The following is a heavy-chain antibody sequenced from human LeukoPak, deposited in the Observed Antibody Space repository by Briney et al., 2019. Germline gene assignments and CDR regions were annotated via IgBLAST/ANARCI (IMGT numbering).Heavy chain of an antibody. J-gene: IGHJ4*02. V-gene: IGHV4-34*01. CDR3: RRGLALSD. CDR1: GGSFSGYY. CDR2: INLSGST. Sequence: SEALSLTCAVYGGSFSGYYLSWIRQPPGKGLEWVGGINLSGSTNYNPSLKKRVTISVNTSDNQSSPKLSALTAADTAVYYFRRGLALSDWGQGTLASVSS.